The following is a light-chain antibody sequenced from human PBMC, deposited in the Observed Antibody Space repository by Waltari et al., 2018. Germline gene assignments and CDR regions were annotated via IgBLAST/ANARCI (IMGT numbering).Light chain of an antibody. J-gene: IGKJ3*01. CDR1: QDITNY. CDR3: QQYDSLPLT. Sequence: DVQMTQSPSSLSASMGDRVTITCQASQDITNYLNWYQQKPGKAPNLLIYATSNLESGVPTRFSGSGSGTLFTFTISSLQPEDIATYYCQQYDSLPLTFGPGTTVDV. CDR2: ATS. V-gene: IGKV1-33*01.